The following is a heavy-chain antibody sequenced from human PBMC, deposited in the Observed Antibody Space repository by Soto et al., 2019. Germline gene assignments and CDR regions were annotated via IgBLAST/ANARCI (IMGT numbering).Heavy chain of an antibody. D-gene: IGHD3-22*01. V-gene: IGHV3-13*01. CDR1: GFTFSSYD. CDR3: ARMRMDSSGYYYYYGMDV. CDR2: ISTAGDT. Sequence: GGSLRLSCAASGFTFSSYDMHWVRQATGKGLEWVSAISTAGDTYYPGSVKGRFTISRENAKNSLYLQMNSLRAEDTAVYYCARMRMDSSGYYYYYGMDVWGQGTTVTV. J-gene: IGHJ6*02.